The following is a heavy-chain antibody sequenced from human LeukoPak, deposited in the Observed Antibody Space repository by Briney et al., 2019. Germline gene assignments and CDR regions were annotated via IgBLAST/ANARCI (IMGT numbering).Heavy chain of an antibody. CDR2: MNPNSGNT. D-gene: IGHD3-10*01. CDR1: GYTFTSYD. J-gene: IGHJ6*02. CDR3: ARVWEHITTVRGVIYYYYGMDV. V-gene: IGHV1-8*01. Sequence: ASVKVSCKASGYTFTSYDINWVRQATGQGLEWMGWMNPNSGNTGYAQKFQGRVTMTRNTSISTAYMELSSLRSEDTAVYYCARVWEHITTVRGVIYYYYGMDVWGQGTTVTVSS.